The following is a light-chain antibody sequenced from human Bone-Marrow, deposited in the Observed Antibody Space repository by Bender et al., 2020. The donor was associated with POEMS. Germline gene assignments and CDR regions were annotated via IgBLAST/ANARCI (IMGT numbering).Light chain of an antibody. CDR3: SSYTGSATYV. CDR2: DVS. J-gene: IGLJ1*01. V-gene: IGLV2-14*03. CDR1: STDVGGFNF. Sequence: QSAPTQPASVSGSPGQSITISCTGTSTDVGGFNFVSWYQQHPGKVPKLLIYDVSNRPSGVSNRFSGSKSGNTASLTISGLQADDEADYYCSSYTGSATYVFGTGTKVTAL.